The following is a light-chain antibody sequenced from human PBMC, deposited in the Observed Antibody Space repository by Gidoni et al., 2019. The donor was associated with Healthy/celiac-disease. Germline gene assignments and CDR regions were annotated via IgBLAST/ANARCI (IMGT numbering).Light chain of an antibody. V-gene: IGKV3-15*01. CDR3: QQYNNWPPSIT. J-gene: IGKJ5*01. Sequence: EIVMTQSPATLSVSPGERATLSCRASQRVSSNLAWYQQKPGQAPRLLIYGASTRATGIPARFSGSGYGTEFTLTISSLQSEDFAVYYCQQYNNWPPSITFGQGTRLEIK. CDR2: GAS. CDR1: QRVSSN.